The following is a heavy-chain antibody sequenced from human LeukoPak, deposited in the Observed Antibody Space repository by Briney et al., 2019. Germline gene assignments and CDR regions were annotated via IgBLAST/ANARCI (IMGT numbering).Heavy chain of an antibody. J-gene: IGHJ6*03. V-gene: IGHV4-61*02. CDR3: ARNYEFYYMDV. CDR1: GGSISSGSYY. Sequence: PSETLPLTCTVSGGSISSGSYYWSWIRQPAGKGLEWIGRIYTSGSTNYNPSLKSRVTISVDTSKNQFSLKLSSVTAADTAVYYCARNYEFYYMDVWGKGTTVTVSS. CDR2: IYTSGST.